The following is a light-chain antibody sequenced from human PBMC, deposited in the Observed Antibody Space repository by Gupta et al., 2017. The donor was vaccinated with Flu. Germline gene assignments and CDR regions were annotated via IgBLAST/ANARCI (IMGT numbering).Light chain of an antibody. CDR3: RSYDDNNRWV. Sequence: NLVVITHHSASASPGKTVTISCSSSSGNSAGQYVQCSWQRPGGFPTTVIYVNSQRPCAVPDRFSGSCDTSANSASLTISGLQIEDEADYYCRSYDDNNRWVFGGGTKLTVL. CDR2: VNS. V-gene: IGLV6-57*01. CDR1: SGNSAGQY. J-gene: IGLJ3*02.